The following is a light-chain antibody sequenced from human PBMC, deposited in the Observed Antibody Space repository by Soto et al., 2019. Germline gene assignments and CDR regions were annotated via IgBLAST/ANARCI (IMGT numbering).Light chain of an antibody. CDR2: AAS. Sequence: DIQMTQSPSSLSASVGERLTITCRASQSIRAYLNWYQQKPGKAPKLLIYAASSLQSGVPSRFSGSGSGTDFTLTISSLQPEDFATYYCQQSYSTPWTFVQGTKVEIK. CDR1: QSIRAY. J-gene: IGKJ1*01. CDR3: QQSYSTPWT. V-gene: IGKV1-39*01.